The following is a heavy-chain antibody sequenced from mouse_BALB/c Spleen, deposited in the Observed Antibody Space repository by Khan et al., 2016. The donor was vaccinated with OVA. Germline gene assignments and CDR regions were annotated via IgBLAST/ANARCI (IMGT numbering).Heavy chain of an antibody. CDR2: IDHENGHT. J-gene: IGHJ2*01. CDR1: GFNIKDYY. CDR3: PRSILLYIDY. Sequence: VQLMQSGSEVVRPGALVKLSCKASGFNIKDYYIHWVKQRPEQGLEWIGWIDHENGHTVYDPKFQAKATITADTSSHTAYLHLSSLTAEVTAVYYCPRSILLYIDYWDQATPLTISS. D-gene: IGHD2-3*01. V-gene: IGHV14-1*02.